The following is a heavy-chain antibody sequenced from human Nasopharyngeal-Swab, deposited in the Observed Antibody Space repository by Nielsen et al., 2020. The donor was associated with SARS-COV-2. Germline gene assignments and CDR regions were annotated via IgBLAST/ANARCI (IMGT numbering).Heavy chain of an antibody. J-gene: IGHJ6*03. V-gene: IGHV1-69*01. Sequence: WVRQAPGQGLEWMGGIIPIFGTANYAQKFQGRVTIIADESTSTAYMELSSLRSEDTAVYYCARGGITMVRGVIINYYYYYMDVWGKGTTVTVSS. D-gene: IGHD3-10*01. CDR2: IIPIFGTA. CDR3: ARGGITMVRGVIINYYYYYMDV.